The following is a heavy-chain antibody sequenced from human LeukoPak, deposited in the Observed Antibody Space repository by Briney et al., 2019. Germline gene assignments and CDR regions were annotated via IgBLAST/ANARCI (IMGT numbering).Heavy chain of an antibody. CDR1: GGSFSGYY. D-gene: IGHD5-24*01. Sequence: PSETLSLTCAVYGGSFSGYYWSWIRQPPGMGLEWIGEINHSGSTNYNPSLKSRVTISVDTSKNQFSLKLSSVTAADTAVYYCFGDGYNSRDYWGQGTLVTVSS. CDR2: INHSGST. CDR3: FGDGYNSRDY. J-gene: IGHJ4*02. V-gene: IGHV4-34*01.